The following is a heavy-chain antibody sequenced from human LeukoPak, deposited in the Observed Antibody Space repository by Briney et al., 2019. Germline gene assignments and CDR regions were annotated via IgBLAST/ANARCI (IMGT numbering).Heavy chain of an antibody. CDR2: IYYSGST. V-gene: IGHV4-39*01. CDR3: ARITMVRGVIITGTTGSYYFDY. J-gene: IGHJ4*02. CDR1: GDSISSSSYY. Sequence: SETLSLTCTVSGDSISSSSYYWGWIRQPPGKGLEWIGSIYYSGSTYYNPSLTSRVTVSVDTSKNQFSLKLTSVTAADTAVYYCARITMVRGVIITGTTGSYYFDYWGQGTLVTVSS. D-gene: IGHD3-10*01.